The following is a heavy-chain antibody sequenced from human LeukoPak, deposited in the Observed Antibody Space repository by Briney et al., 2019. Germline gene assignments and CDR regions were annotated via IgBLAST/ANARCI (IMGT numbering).Heavy chain of an antibody. Sequence: GGSQRLSCAASGFTFNSYGMHWVRQAPGKGLEWVAVISYDGSNKDYADSVKGRFTISRDNSKNTLYLQMNSLRAEDTAVYYCAKDRELSFFDYWGQGTLVTVSS. V-gene: IGHV3-30*18. CDR1: GFTFNSYG. CDR2: ISYDGSNK. D-gene: IGHD1-26*01. CDR3: AKDRELSFFDY. J-gene: IGHJ4*02.